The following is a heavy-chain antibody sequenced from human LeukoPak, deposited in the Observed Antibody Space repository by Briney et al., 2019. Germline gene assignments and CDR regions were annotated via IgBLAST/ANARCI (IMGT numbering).Heavy chain of an antibody. Sequence: MSGGSLRLSCAASGFTFSDYYMSWIRQAPGKGLEWVSYISSSGGAMYSADSVKGRFTISRDNAKNSLYLQMDRLRAEDTAVYYCAGPGDTSGYYFHFDYWGQGTLVTVSS. J-gene: IGHJ4*02. CDR1: GFTFSDYY. CDR2: ISSSGGAM. D-gene: IGHD3-22*01. V-gene: IGHV3-11*01. CDR3: AGPGDTSGYYFHFDY.